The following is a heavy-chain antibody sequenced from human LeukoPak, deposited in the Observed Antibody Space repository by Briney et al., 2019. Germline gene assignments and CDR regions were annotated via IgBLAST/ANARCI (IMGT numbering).Heavy chain of an antibody. J-gene: IGHJ4*02. Sequence: PGGSLILSCAASGFTVSSNYMTWGRQAPGKGLEWVSVIYSGGSTYYADSVKGRFTISRDNSENTLYLQMNSLRAEDTAVYYCARSYSSGWYGMSLGYWGQGTLVTVST. CDR3: ARSYSSGWYGMSLGY. CDR1: GFTVSSNY. D-gene: IGHD6-19*01. CDR2: IYSGGST. V-gene: IGHV3-53*01.